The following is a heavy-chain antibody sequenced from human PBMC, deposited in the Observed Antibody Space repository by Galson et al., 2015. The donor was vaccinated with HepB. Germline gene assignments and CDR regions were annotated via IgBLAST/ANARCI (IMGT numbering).Heavy chain of an antibody. J-gene: IGHJ3*02. Sequence: SLRLSCAASGFTFSSYEMNWVRQAPGKGLEWVSYISSSGSTIYYADSVKGRFTISRDNAKNSLYLQMNSLRAEDTAVYYCARSLYSSGWYPDAFDIWGQGTMVTVSS. CDR1: GFTFSSYE. CDR2: ISSSGSTI. D-gene: IGHD6-19*01. V-gene: IGHV3-48*03. CDR3: ARSLYSSGWYPDAFDI.